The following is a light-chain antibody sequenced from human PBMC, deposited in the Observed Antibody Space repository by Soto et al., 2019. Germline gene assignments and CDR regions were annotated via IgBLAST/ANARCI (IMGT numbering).Light chain of an antibody. V-gene: IGKV4-1*01. CDR1: QSVLYSSNNKNY. J-gene: IGKJ1*01. Sequence: DIVMTQSPDSLAVSLVERATINFKSSQSVLYSSNNKNYLAWYQQKPGQPPKLLIYWASTRESGVPDRFSGSGSGTDFTLTISSLQAEDVAVYYCQQYYSTPQTFGQGTKVE. CDR3: QQYYSTPQT. CDR2: WAS.